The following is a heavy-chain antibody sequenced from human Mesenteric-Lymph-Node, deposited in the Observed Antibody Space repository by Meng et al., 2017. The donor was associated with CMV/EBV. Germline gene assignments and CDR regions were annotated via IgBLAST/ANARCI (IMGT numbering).Heavy chain of an antibody. CDR2: IYYSGST. J-gene: IGHJ6*02. CDR3: ARRQLGSAGSGMDV. V-gene: IGHV4-59*12. Sequence: SETLSLTCTVSGGSISSYYWSWIRQPPGKGLEWIGYIYYSGSTNYNPSLKSRATTSVDTSKNQFSLKLSSVTAADTAVYYCARRQLGSAGSGMDVWGQGTTVTVSS. CDR1: GGSISSYY. D-gene: IGHD6-19*01.